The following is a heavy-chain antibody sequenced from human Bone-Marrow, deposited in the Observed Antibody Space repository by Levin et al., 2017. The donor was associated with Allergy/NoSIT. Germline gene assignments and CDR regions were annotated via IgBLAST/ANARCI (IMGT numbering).Heavy chain of an antibody. Sequence: GGSLRLSCAGSGFPFNSYVINWVRQAPGKGLEWVSAVSASGGRTYYADSVKGRFTISRDHPNNTLYLQMSGLRADDTAVYYCAIAGTSVVALDHWGQGTLVTVSS. CDR1: GFPFNSYV. J-gene: IGHJ4*02. V-gene: IGHV3-23*01. D-gene: IGHD2-21*01. CDR2: VSASGGRT. CDR3: AIAGTSVVALDH.